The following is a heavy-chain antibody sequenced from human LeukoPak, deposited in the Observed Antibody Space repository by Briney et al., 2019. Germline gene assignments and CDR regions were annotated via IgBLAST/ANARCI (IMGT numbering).Heavy chain of an antibody. J-gene: IGHJ4*02. CDR3: AKEASILVTTFDY. V-gene: IGHV3-30*02. CDR2: IRYDGSNK. D-gene: IGHD4-17*01. CDR1: GFTFSSYG. Sequence: PGGSLRLSCAASGFTFSSYGMHWVRQAPGKGLEWVAFIRYDGSNKYYADSVKGRFTISRDNSMNTLYLQMNSLRAEDTAVYYCAKEASILVTTFDYWGQGTLVTVSS.